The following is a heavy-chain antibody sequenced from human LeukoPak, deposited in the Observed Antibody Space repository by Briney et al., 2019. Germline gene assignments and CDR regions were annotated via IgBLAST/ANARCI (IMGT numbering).Heavy chain of an antibody. Sequence: GGSLRLSCAVSGLTFRSFWMSWVRQAPGKGLEWVANINQEGSEKYFVDSVKGRFTISRDNAKNSLHLQMNTLTAEDTAVYYCARERDGRFFDYWGQGTLVTVSS. J-gene: IGHJ4*02. CDR3: ARERDGRFFDY. V-gene: IGHV3-7*01. D-gene: IGHD5-24*01. CDR2: INQEGSEK. CDR1: GLTFRSFW.